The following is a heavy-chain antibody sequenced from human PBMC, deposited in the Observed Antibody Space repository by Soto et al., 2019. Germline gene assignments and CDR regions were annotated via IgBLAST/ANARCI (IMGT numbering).Heavy chain of an antibody. J-gene: IGHJ2*01. D-gene: IGHD3-22*01. Sequence: QLQLQESGSGLVKPSQTLSLTCAVSGGSISSGGYSWSWIRQPPGKGLEWIGYIYHSGSTYYNPSLRSRVTISVDRSKNQFSLKLSSVTAADTAVYYCARGTRPTTSYYYDSSGYAGMEDFDLWGRGTLVTVSS. CDR2: IYHSGST. CDR1: GGSISSGGYS. V-gene: IGHV4-30-2*01. CDR3: ARGTRPTTSYYYDSSGYAGMEDFDL.